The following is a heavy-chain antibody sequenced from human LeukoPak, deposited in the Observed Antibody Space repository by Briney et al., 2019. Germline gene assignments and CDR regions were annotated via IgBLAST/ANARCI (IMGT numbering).Heavy chain of an antibody. CDR3: ARDYDNSGYKFDY. Sequence: GSLRLSCAASGFTFGSYSMNWVRQTPGKGLEWVSYIRSSGSSIYYADSVKGRFTISRDNAKNSLYLQMNSLRAEDTAVYYCARDYDNSGYKFDYWGQGTLVTVSS. CDR1: GFTFGSYS. CDR2: IRSSGSSI. J-gene: IGHJ4*02. D-gene: IGHD3-22*01. V-gene: IGHV3-48*04.